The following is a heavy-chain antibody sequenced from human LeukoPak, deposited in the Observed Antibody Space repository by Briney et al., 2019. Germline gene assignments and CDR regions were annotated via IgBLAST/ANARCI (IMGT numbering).Heavy chain of an antibody. CDR2: IYYSGST. J-gene: IGHJ4*02. D-gene: IGHD6-19*01. Sequence: PSETLSLTCTVSGGSISSSSYYWGWIRQPPGKGLEWIGSIYYSGSTYYNPSLKSRVTISVDTSKNQFSLKLSSVTAADTAVYYCCRSSGWYRHIDYWGQGTPVTVSS. V-gene: IGHV4-39*01. CDR3: CRSSGWYRHIDY. CDR1: GGSISSSSYY.